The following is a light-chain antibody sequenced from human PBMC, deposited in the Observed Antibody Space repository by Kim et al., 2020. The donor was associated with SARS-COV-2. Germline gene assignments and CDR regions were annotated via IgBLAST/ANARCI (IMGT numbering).Light chain of an antibody. Sequence: EIVLTQSPGTLSLSPGERATLSCRASQSVRNNYLAWYQQKPGQAPRLLIYGASIGATGIPDRFSGSGSGTDFTLTISRLEPEDFAVYYCQQYGSSPLTFGGGTKVDIK. CDR3: QQYGSSPLT. J-gene: IGKJ4*01. CDR1: QSVRNNY. V-gene: IGKV3-20*01. CDR2: GAS.